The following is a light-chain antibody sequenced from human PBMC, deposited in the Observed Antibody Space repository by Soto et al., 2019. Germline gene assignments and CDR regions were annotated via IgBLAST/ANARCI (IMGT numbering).Light chain of an antibody. CDR1: QTVSKF. CDR3: QQTYTLPRT. CDR2: TTS. V-gene: IGKV1-39*01. J-gene: IGKJ1*01. Sequence: DIQMSQSPSSLCASVGDRVAITFRASQTVSKFVNWYQQTKGKVPTILIFTTSTLHSGVPSRFSGSGSGTECTLPINGLQPEDFDTYYCQQTYTLPRTFAQGTKVDI.